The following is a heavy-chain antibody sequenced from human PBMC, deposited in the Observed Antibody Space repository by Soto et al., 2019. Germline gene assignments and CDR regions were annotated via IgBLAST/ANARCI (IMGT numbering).Heavy chain of an antibody. V-gene: IGHV4-30-4*01. CDR1: GGSISSGDYY. CDR3: ARVGPDCTNGVCYTFYFDY. D-gene: IGHD2-8*01. Sequence: SETLSLTCTVSGGSISSGDYYWSWICQPPGKGLEWIGYIYYSGSTYYNPSLKSRVTISVDTSKNQFSLKLSSVTAADPAVYYCARVGPDCTNGVCYTFYFDYWGQGTLVTVSS. J-gene: IGHJ4*02. CDR2: IYYSGST.